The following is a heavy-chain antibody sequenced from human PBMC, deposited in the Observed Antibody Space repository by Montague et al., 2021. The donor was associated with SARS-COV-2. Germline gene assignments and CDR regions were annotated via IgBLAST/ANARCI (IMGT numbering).Heavy chain of an antibody. Sequence: CAISGDSVPTNNTTWNWVRQSPSGDLERLGRTYFRSKWYNDYAVSVKSRITINPDTSKNQFSLQLKSVTPKDTAIYFCGRVFAPAGTFDFWGQGTLVTVSS. V-gene: IGHV6-1*01. J-gene: IGHJ4*02. CDR3: GRVFAPAGTFDF. D-gene: IGHD6-13*01. CDR1: GDSVPTNNTT. CDR2: TYFRSKWYN.